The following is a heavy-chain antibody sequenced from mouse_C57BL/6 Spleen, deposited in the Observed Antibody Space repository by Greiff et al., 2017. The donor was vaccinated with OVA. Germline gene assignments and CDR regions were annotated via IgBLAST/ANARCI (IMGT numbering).Heavy chain of an antibody. CDR1: GFTFSSYA. V-gene: IGHV5-9-1*02. Sequence: EVKLVESGEGLVKPGGSLKLSCAASGFTFSSYAMSWVRQTPEKRLEWVAYISSGGDYIYYADTVKGRFTISRDNARNTLYLQMSSLKSEDTAMYYCTRDREFYYGSSFYAMDYWGQGTSVTVSS. J-gene: IGHJ4*01. CDR2: ISSGGDYI. D-gene: IGHD1-1*01. CDR3: TRDREFYYGSSFYAMDY.